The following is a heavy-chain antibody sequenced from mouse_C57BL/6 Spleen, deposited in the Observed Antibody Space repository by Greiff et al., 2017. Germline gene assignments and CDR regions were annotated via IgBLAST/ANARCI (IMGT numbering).Heavy chain of an antibody. Sequence: QVQLRQPGAELVKPGASVKVSCKASGYTFTRYWMHWVKQRPGQGLEWIGRIHPSDSDTNYNQKFKGKATLTVDKSSSTAYMQLSSLTSEDYAVYYCAISLLRYRFAYWGQGTLVTVSA. CDR2: IHPSDSDT. D-gene: IGHD1-1*01. J-gene: IGHJ3*01. CDR3: AISLLRYRFAY. V-gene: IGHV1-74*01. CDR1: GYTFTRYW.